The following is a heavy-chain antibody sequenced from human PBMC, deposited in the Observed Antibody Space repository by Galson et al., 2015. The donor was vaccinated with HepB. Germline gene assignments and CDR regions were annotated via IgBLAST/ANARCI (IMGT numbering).Heavy chain of an antibody. V-gene: IGHV3-30*18. CDR2: LSYDGSNK. CDR3: AKDLVPIVSGPEYFDY. Sequence: SLRLSCAASGFIFSSYGMHWVRQAPGKGLEWVAVLSYDGSNKYYADSVKGRFTISRDNSKNTLYLQMNSLRTEDTAVYYCAKDLVPIVSGPEYFDYWGQGTLVTVSS. CDR1: GFIFSSYG. J-gene: IGHJ4*02. D-gene: IGHD6-6*01.